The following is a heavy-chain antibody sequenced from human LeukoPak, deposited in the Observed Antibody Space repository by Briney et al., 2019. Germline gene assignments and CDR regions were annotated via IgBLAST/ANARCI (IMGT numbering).Heavy chain of an antibody. CDR2: IRYHGSKK. Sequence: PGGSLRLSCAASGFTFSSYSMNWVRQAPGKGLEWVAFIRYHGSKKYYADSVKGRLAISRDNSKNMLYLQMDSLRAEDTAVYYCAKEGDYYGSESYRDGFDMWGQGTMVTVSS. V-gene: IGHV3-30*02. J-gene: IGHJ3*02. CDR3: AKEGDYYGSESYRDGFDM. CDR1: GFTFSSYS. D-gene: IGHD3-10*01.